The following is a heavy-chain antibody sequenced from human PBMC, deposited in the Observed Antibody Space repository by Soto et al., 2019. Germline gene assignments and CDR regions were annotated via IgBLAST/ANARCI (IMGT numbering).Heavy chain of an antibody. V-gene: IGHV1-18*01. CDR3: ASGGNYDILTGRYYYYAMDV. Sequence: QVQLVQSGAEVKKPGASVKVSCKASGYTFTSYGISWVRQAPGQGLEWMGWISAYNGNTNYAQKLQGRVTMTTDTSTSTAYMELRSLRSDDTAVYYCASGGNYDILTGRYYYYAMDVWGQGTTVTVSS. CDR1: GYTFTSYG. CDR2: ISAYNGNT. D-gene: IGHD3-9*01. J-gene: IGHJ6*02.